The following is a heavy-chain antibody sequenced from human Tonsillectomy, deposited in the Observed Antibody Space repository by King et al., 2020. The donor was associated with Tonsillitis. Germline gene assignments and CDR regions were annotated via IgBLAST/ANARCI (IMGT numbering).Heavy chain of an antibody. V-gene: IGHV4-39*01. D-gene: IGHD2-15*01. Sequence: MQLQESGPGLVKPSETLSLTCTVSGGSISSSGYYWGWIRQPPGKGLEWIGSIYYSGSTYYNPSLKSRVTISVDTSKNQFSLKLRSVTAADTAVFYCAGLEGSGVIVVVVAAHWGQGTLVTVSS. CDR1: GGSISSSGYY. J-gene: IGHJ4*02. CDR2: IYYSGST. CDR3: AGLEGSGVIVVVVAAH.